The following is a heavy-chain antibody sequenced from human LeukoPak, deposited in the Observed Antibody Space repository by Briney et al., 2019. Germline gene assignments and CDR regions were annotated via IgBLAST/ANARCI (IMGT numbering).Heavy chain of an antibody. CDR2: IIPIFGTA. J-gene: IGHJ4*02. V-gene: IGHV1-69*01. CDR3: ASTYYYDSSGYLHTFDY. Sequence: GSSVKVSRKASGGTFSSYAISWVRQAPGQGLEWMGGIIPIFGTANYAQKFQGRVTITADESTSTAYMELSSLRSEDTAVYYCASTYYYDSSGYLHTFDYWGQGTLVTVSS. CDR1: GGTFSSYA. D-gene: IGHD3-22*01.